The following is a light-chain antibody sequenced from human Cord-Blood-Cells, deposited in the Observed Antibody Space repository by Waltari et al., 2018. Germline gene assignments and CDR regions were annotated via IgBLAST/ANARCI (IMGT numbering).Light chain of an antibody. J-gene: IGKJ2*01. V-gene: IGKV1-27*01. CDR3: QKYNSAPYT. CDR1: QGIRHY. CDR2: AAS. Sequence: DIQITQSPSSLSASVGDRVTIPCRASQGIRHYLAWYQPKPGKVPKLLIYAASTLQSGVQSRFSGSGSGTDFTLTISSLQPEDVATYYCQKYNSAPYTFGQGTKLEIK.